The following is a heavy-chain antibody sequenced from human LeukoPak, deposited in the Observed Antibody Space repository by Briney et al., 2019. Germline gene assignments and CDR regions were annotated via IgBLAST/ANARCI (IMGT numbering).Heavy chain of an antibody. J-gene: IGHJ3*02. Sequence: PSETLSLTCTVSGGSISSYYWSWIRQPPGKGLEWIGYISYSGYTNYNPSLKSRVTISVDTSKNKFSLRLSSVTAADTAVYYCARHTSIEIDAFHIWGQGTMVTVSS. D-gene: IGHD2/OR15-2a*01. V-gene: IGHV4-59*08. CDR1: GGSISSYY. CDR2: ISYSGYT. CDR3: ARHTSIEIDAFHI.